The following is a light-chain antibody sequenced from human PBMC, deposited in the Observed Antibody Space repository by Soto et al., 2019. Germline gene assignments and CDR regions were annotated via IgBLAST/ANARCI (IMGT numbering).Light chain of an antibody. CDR2: AAS. CDR3: PRSYSTPIT. J-gene: IGKJ5*01. V-gene: IGKV1-39*01. CDR1: QSISSY. Sequence: DIPMTQSPSSLSASVGDRVTITCRASQSISSYLNWYQQKPGKAPKLLIYAASSLQSGVPSRFSGSGSGTDFSLTISSLEPEDCATYDCPRSYSTPITFGQGTRLEIK.